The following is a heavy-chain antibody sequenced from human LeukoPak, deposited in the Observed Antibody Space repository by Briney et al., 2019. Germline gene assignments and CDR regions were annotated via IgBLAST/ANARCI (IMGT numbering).Heavy chain of an antibody. J-gene: IGHJ6*02. CDR3: ARDVVGYTAMVARRYGMDV. CDR2: INPSGGST. Sequence: GASVKVSCKASGCTFTSYYMHWVRQAPGQGLEWMGMINPSGGSTSYAQKFQGRVTMTRDTSTSTVYMELSSLRSEDTAVYYCARDVVGYTAMVARRYGMDVWGQGTTVTVSS. V-gene: IGHV1-46*01. D-gene: IGHD5-18*01. CDR1: GCTFTSYY.